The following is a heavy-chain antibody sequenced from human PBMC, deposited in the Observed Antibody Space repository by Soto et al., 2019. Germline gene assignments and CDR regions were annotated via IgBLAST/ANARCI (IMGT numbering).Heavy chain of an antibody. D-gene: IGHD3-16*01. V-gene: IGHV4-34*01. CDR2: INHIGST. Sequence: SETLSLTCAVYGGSFSGYYWSWIRQPPGKGLEWIGEINHIGSTNYNPSLKSRVTISVDTSKNQFSLKLSSVTAADTAVYYCARVPHDYVWGSYESAFDIWGQGTMVTVSS. CDR1: GGSFSGYY. J-gene: IGHJ3*02. CDR3: ARVPHDYVWGSYESAFDI.